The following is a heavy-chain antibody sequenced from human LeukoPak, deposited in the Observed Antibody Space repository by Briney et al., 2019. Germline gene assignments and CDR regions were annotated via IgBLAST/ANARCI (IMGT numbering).Heavy chain of an antibody. CDR1: GFTVSSNY. CDR2: IYSGGST. V-gene: IGHV3-53*01. J-gene: IGHJ4*02. Sequence: GGSLRLSCAASGFTVSSNYMSWVRQAPGKGLEWVSVIYSGGSTYYADSVKGRFTISRDNAKNSLYLQMNSLRAEDTAVYYCARLGYGDRHFDYWGQGTLVTVSS. CDR3: ARLGYGDRHFDY. D-gene: IGHD4-17*01.